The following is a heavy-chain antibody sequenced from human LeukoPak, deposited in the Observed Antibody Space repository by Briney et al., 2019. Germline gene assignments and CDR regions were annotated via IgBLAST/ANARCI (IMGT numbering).Heavy chain of an antibody. CDR3: ARSMGKGSSSWGWFDP. J-gene: IGHJ5*02. CDR2: IIPIFGTA. Sequence: GASVKVSCKASGGTFSSYAISWVRQAPGQGLEWMGGIIPIFGTANYAQKFQGRVTITADESTSTAYMELSSLRSEDTAVYYCARSMGKGSSSWGWFDPWGQGTLVTVSS. CDR1: GGTFSSYA. D-gene: IGHD6-6*01. V-gene: IGHV1-69*13.